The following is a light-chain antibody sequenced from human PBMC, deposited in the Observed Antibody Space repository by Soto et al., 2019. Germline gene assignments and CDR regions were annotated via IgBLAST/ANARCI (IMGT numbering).Light chain of an antibody. V-gene: IGKV1-5*01. J-gene: IGKJ1*01. CDR2: DAS. Sequence: DIQMTQSPSTLSASVGDRVTITCRASQSISSWLAWYQQKPGKAPKLLIYDASSLESGVPSRLSGSGSGTEFTLTISSLQPDDFATYYCQQYNSYPWTVGQGTKVDSK. CDR1: QSISSW. CDR3: QQYNSYPWT.